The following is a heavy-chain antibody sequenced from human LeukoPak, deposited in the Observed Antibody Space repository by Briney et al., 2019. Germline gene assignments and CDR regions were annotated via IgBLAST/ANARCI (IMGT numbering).Heavy chain of an antibody. J-gene: IGHJ4*02. Sequence: ASVKVSCKASGYTFTSHYMHWVRQAPGKGLEWMGIVNPSGGRTSYAQMFQGRVNMTRDTSTSTVYMEVRSLRSEDTAVYYCARGDYYGTGYFDYWGQGTLVTVSS. V-gene: IGHV1-46*01. CDR1: GYTFTSHY. D-gene: IGHD3-10*01. CDR3: ARGDYYGTGYFDY. CDR2: VNPSGGRT.